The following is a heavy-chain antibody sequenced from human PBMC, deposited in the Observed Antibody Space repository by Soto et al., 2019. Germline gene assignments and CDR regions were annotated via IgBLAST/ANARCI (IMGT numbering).Heavy chain of an antibody. CDR3: ARDSGYSYGYSLDY. CDR1: GFTFSSYG. CDR2: IWYDGSNK. V-gene: IGHV3-33*01. Sequence: GGSLRLSCAASGFTFSSYGMHWVRQAPGKGLEWVAVIWYDGSNKYYADSVKGRFTISRDNSKNTLYLQMNSLRAEDTAVYYCARDSGYSYGYSLDYWGQGTLVTVSS. D-gene: IGHD5-18*01. J-gene: IGHJ4*02.